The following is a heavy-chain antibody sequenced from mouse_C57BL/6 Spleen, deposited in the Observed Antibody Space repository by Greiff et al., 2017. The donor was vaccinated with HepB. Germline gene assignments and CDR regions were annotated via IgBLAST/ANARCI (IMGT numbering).Heavy chain of an antibody. Sequence: EVKLVESGPELVKPGASVKMSCKASGYTFTDYNMHWVKQSHGKSLEWIGYINPNNGGTSYNQKFKGKATLTVNKSSSTAYMELRSLTSEDSAVYYCAREGGNWDYFDYWGQGTTLTVSS. CDR3: AREGGNWDYFDY. V-gene: IGHV1-22*01. CDR1: GYTFTDYN. CDR2: INPNNGGT. D-gene: IGHD4-1*01. J-gene: IGHJ2*01.